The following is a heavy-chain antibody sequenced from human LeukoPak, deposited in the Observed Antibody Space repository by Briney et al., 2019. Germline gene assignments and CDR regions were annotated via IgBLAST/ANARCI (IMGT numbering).Heavy chain of an antibody. D-gene: IGHD7-27*01. CDR2: TRGSGSGMGSGN. CDR3: ARDDNWGFDY. CDR1: GFAFSDFS. J-gene: IGHJ4*02. Sequence: GGSLRLSCAASGFAFSDFSMNWVRQAPGKGLEWVANTRGSGSGMGSGNYYAVSVKGRFTISRDDAKNSLYLQMISLRAEDTAFYYCARDDNWGFDYWGQGALVTVSS. V-gene: IGHV3-21*05.